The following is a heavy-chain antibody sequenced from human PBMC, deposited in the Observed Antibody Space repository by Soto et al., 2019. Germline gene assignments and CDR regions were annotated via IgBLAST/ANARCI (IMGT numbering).Heavy chain of an antibody. J-gene: IGHJ6*02. V-gene: IGHV3-33*01. CDR3: ARVRVNDFWSGYYNYYYGMDV. Sequence: PGGSLRLSCAASGFTFSSYGMHWVRQAPGKGLEWVAVIWYDGSNKYYADSVKGRFTISRDNSKNTLYLQMNSLRAEDTAVYYCARVRVNDFWSGYYNYYYGMDVWGQGTTVTVSS. CDR2: IWYDGSNK. D-gene: IGHD3-3*01. CDR1: GFTFSSYG.